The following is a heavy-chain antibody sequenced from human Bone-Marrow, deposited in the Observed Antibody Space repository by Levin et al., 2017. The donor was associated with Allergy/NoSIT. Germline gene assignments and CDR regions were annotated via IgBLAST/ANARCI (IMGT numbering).Heavy chain of an antibody. CDR3: ATGGNQYYDY. CDR1: GLTFVNYW. D-gene: IGHD2/OR15-2a*01. V-gene: IGHV3-74*01. CDR2: VNSDGSDT. Sequence: ASVKVSCAASGLTFVNYWMHWVRQVPGKGLVWLCRVNSDGSDTVYADSVKGRLTISRDNAKNTLYLQMSSLRAEDTAVYYCATGGNQYYDYWGQGTLVTVSS. J-gene: IGHJ4*02.